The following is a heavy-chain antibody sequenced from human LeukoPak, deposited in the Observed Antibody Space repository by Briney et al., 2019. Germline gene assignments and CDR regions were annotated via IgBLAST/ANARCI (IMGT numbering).Heavy chain of an antibody. V-gene: IGHV1-69*01. CDR3: ARYCSGGSCPFDY. Sequence: SVKVSCKASGGTFSSYAISWVRQPPGQGLEWMGGIIPIFGTANYAQKFQGRVTITADESTSTAYMELSSLRSEDTAVYYCARYCSGGSCPFDYWGQGTLVTVSS. J-gene: IGHJ4*02. CDR2: IIPIFGTA. D-gene: IGHD2-15*01. CDR1: GGTFSSYA.